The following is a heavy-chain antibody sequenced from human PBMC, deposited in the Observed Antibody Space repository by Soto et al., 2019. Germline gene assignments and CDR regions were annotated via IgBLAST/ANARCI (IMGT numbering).Heavy chain of an antibody. Sequence: GGSLRLSCAASGFTLNIYAMSWVRQAPGKGLEWVSSISAAGSIIDYADSVKGRFTISRDNSKSRLYLEVNTLRVEDTAVYFCAKDSRYSETTRAFGIWGQGTLVTVSS. V-gene: IGHV3-23*01. J-gene: IGHJ3*02. D-gene: IGHD3-16*02. CDR2: ISAAGSII. CDR1: GFTLNIYA. CDR3: AKDSRYSETTRAFGI.